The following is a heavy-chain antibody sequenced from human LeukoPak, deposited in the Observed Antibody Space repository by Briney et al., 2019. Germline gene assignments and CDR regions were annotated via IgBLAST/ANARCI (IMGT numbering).Heavy chain of an antibody. CDR1: GFTVSSNY. V-gene: IGHV3-53*01. CDR3: ARVTGRDYYYYYMDV. J-gene: IGHJ6*03. D-gene: IGHD1-26*01. CDR2: IYSGGST. Sequence: GGSLRLSCAASGFTVSSNYMNWVRQAPGMGLEWVSVIYSGGSTYYADSVKGRFTISRDNSKNTLYLQMNSLRAEDTAVYYCARVTGRDYYYYYMDVWGKGATVTISS.